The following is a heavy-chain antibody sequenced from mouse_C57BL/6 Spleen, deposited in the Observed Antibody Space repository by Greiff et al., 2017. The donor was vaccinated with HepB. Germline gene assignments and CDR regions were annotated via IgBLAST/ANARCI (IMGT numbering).Heavy chain of an antibody. Sequence: QVQLQESGAELVRPGTSVKVSCKASGYAFTNYLIEWVKQRPGQGLEWIGVINPGSGGTNYNEKFKGKATLTADKSSSTAYMQLSSLTSEVSAFYCGASRDYDTYAMDYWGQGTSVTVSS. V-gene: IGHV1-54*01. CDR2: INPGSGGT. CDR1: GYAFTNYL. D-gene: IGHD1-1*01. CDR3: ASRDYDTYAMDY. J-gene: IGHJ4*01.